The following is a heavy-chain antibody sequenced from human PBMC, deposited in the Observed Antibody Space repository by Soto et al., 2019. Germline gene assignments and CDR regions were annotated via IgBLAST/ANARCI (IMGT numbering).Heavy chain of an antibody. V-gene: IGHV1-69*13. J-gene: IGHJ5*02. CDR2: IIPIFGTA. Sequence: ASVKVSCKASGGTFSSYAISWVRQAPGQGLEWMGGIIPIFGTANYAQKFQGRVTITADESTSTAYMELSSLRSEDTAVYYCARGNKKLDPRNWFDPWGQGTLVTVSS. CDR3: ARGNKKLDPRNWFDP. D-gene: IGHD1-1*01. CDR1: GGTFSSYA.